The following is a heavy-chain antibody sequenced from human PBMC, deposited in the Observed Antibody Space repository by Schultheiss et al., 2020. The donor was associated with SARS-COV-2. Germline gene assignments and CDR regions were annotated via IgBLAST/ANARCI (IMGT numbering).Heavy chain of an antibody. V-gene: IGHV3-23*01. Sequence: GGSLRLSCAASGFTFSSYAMSWVRQAPGKGLEWVSAISGSGGSTYYADSVKGRFTISRDNSKNTLYLQMNSLRAEDTAVYYCARRNKRSSGGMDVWGQGTTVTVSS. D-gene: IGHD3-3*01. CDR2: ISGSGGST. CDR1: GFTFSSYA. J-gene: IGHJ6*02. CDR3: ARRNKRSSGGMDV.